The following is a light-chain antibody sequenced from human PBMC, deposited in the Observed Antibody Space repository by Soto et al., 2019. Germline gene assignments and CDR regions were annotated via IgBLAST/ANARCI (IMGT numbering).Light chain of an antibody. CDR1: TSDVGGYNS. CDR3: CSYTTSSAYV. Sequence: QSVLTQPASVSGSPGQSITISCTGTTSDVGGYNSVSWYQQRPGKVPRLIIYEVSNRPSGVSNRFSGSKSGNTAFLAISGLQADDEADYYCCSYTTSSAYVFGTGTKLTVL. V-gene: IGLV2-14*01. J-gene: IGLJ1*01. CDR2: EVS.